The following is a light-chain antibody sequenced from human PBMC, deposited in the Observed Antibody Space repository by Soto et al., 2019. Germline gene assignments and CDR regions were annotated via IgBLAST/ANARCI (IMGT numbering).Light chain of an antibody. CDR1: QSISSY. Sequence: EIQMTQSPSSLSAYVGARVTITCRASQSISSYLNWYQQKPGKAPKLMIFAASSLQSGVPSRFSGSRSGPDCTLTISSLQPEDVATYYCQQSYSSPPTLGQGTKVDIK. V-gene: IGKV1-39*01. CDR2: AAS. CDR3: QQSYSSPPT. J-gene: IGKJ1*01.